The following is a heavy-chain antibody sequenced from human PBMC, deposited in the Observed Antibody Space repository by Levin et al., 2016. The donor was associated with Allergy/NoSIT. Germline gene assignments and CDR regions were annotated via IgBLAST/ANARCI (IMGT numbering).Heavy chain of an antibody. CDR2: ISWNSGSI. V-gene: IGHV3-9*01. CDR3: AKQLEASGYYWHYYGMDV. Sequence: SLKISCAASGFTFDDYAMHWVRQAPGKGLEWVSGISWNSGSIGYADSVKGRFTISRDNAKNSLYLQMNSLRAEDTALYYCAKQLEASGYYWHYYGMDVWGQGTTVTVSS. CDR1: GFTFDDYA. D-gene: IGHD3-3*01. J-gene: IGHJ6*02.